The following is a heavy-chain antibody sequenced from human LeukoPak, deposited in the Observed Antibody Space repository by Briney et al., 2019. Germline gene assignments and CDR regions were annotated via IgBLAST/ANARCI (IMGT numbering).Heavy chain of an antibody. CDR3: VRDGYYGSGSY. D-gene: IGHD3-10*01. J-gene: IGHJ4*02. Sequence: GGSLRLSCAASGFTVSSNFMSWVRQAPGKGLEWVSVIYSGGSTYYADSVKGRFTISRDNSRSMLYLHMNSLRVEDTAMYHCVRDGYYGSGSYWGQGTLVTVSS. V-gene: IGHV3-53*01. CDR2: IYSGGST. CDR1: GFTVSSNF.